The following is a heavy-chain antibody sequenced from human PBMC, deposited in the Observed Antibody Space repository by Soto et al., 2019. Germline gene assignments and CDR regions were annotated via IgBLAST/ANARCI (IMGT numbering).Heavy chain of an antibody. J-gene: IGHJ4*02. CDR1: GFTFGSYA. Sequence: RRLSCAASGFTFGSYAMSWVRLAPGKGLEWVSVAGPSGSSTFYADSVRGRFTISRDNVENTLYLQMNSLRVADTALYFCARTYYYDSTGYYRTFDYWGQGTLVTVSS. V-gene: IGHV3-23*01. D-gene: IGHD3-22*01. CDR3: ARTYYYDSTGYYRTFDY. CDR2: AGPSGSST.